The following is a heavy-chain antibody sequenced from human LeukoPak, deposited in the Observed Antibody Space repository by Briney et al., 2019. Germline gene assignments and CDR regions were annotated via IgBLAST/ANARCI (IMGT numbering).Heavy chain of an antibody. Sequence: SETLSLTCGVSGGSISDYFWGWIRQPPGKGLEWIGHVYYIGKPTCSPSLESRVSISVDTSKNQFSLELTSVTAADTAVYYCARRFRTGGDLHHDAYDVWGQGIVVTVSS. V-gene: IGHV4-59*12. D-gene: IGHD3-16*01. CDR2: VYYIGKP. J-gene: IGHJ3*01. CDR3: ARRFRTGGDLHHDAYDV. CDR1: GGSISDYF.